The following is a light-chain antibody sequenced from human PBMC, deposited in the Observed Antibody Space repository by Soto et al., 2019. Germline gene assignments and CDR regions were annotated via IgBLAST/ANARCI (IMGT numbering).Light chain of an antibody. CDR1: QSVSNSN. Sequence: EIVLTQSPGTLSLSPGERATLSCRASQSVSNSNLAWYQQKPGQAPRLLIYGAYNRATGIPDRLSGSGSGTDFTLTISRLEPEDFAVYYCQKYGTSPFTFGPGTKVDIK. J-gene: IGKJ3*01. V-gene: IGKV3-20*01. CDR2: GAY. CDR3: QKYGTSPFT.